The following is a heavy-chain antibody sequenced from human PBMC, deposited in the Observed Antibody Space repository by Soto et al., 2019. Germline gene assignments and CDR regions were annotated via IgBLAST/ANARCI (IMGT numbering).Heavy chain of an antibody. CDR2: IIPTFGTG. CDR1: GGPSNNYP. D-gene: IGHD3-10*01. Sequence: QVLLVQSGPEVKKPGSSVKVSCKAFGGPSNNYPINWVQQPLGKGLEWMGGIIPTFGTGNHAQKFQGRVTITADESTTTAYMELNSLRSEDTAIYYCASFDGTLVRGGRSSPYEMDVWGQGTTVIVSS. V-gene: IGHV1-69*01. CDR3: ASFDGTLVRGGRSSPYEMDV. J-gene: IGHJ6*02.